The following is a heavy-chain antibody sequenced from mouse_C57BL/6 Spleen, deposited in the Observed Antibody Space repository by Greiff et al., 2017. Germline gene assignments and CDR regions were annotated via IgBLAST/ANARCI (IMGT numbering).Heavy chain of an antibody. CDR2: ISSGSSTI. CDR1: GFTFSDYG. Sequence: EVNVVESGGGLVKPGGSLKLSCAASGFTFSDYGMHWVRQAPEKGLEWVAYISSGSSTIYYADTVKGRFTISRDNAKNTLFLQMTSLRSEDTAMYYCARRGDSSGYYAMDYWGQGTSVTVSS. J-gene: IGHJ4*01. D-gene: IGHD3-2*02. CDR3: ARRGDSSGYYAMDY. V-gene: IGHV5-17*01.